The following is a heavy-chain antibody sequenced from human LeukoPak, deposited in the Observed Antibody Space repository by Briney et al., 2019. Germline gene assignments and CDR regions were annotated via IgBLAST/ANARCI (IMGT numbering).Heavy chain of an antibody. D-gene: IGHD3-10*01. Sequence: PSETLSLTCTVSGGSISSYYWSWIRQPPGKGLEWIGYIYYSGSTNYNPSLKSRVTISVDTSKNQFSLKLSSVTAADTAVYYCARYDGGSGPFDYWGQGTLVTVSS. CDR3: ARYDGGSGPFDY. J-gene: IGHJ4*02. CDR1: GGSISSYY. V-gene: IGHV4-59*01. CDR2: IYYSGST.